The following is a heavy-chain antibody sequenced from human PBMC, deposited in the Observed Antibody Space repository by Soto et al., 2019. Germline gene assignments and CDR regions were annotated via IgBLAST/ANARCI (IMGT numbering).Heavy chain of an antibody. CDR1: GGTFSSYA. CDR2: IIPIFGTA. CDR3: ESATWMATVVKGFEY. Sequence: SVKSACKAPGGTFSSYAISWVRQAPGQGLEWMGGIIPIFGTANYAQKFQGRVTITADKSTSTAYMELSSLRSEDTAVYYCESATWMATVVKGFEYWGQGTLVTLSS. D-gene: IGHD4-17*01. J-gene: IGHJ4*02. V-gene: IGHV1-69*06.